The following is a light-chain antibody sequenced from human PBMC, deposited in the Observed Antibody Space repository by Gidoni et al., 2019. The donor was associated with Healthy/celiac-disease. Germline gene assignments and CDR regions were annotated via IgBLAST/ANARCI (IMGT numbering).Light chain of an antibody. V-gene: IGKV1-39*01. J-gene: IGKJ1*01. CDR1: QSSSSY. CDR3: QQSYSTPRT. Sequence: DRHMTQSPSSLSPSVGDKVTIHCRASQSSSSYLNWYKQKPGKAPKLLIYAATSLQSVFPTRFSGSGSGTDFTSTISSAQPEAFGIYYRQQSYSTPRTFGQGTKVEI. CDR2: AAT.